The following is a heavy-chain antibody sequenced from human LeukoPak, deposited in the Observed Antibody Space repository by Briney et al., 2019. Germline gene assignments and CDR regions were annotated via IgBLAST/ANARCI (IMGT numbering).Heavy chain of an antibody. CDR2: IYYSGST. J-gene: IGHJ5*02. Sequence: SETLSLTCTVSGGSISSGDYYWSWIRQPPGKGLEWIGYIYYSGSTNYNPSLKSRVTISVDTSKNQFSLKLSSVTAADTAVYYCARTPLDFSPPFDPWGQGTLVTVSS. CDR3: ARTPLDFSPPFDP. D-gene: IGHD3/OR15-3a*01. CDR1: GGSISSGDYY. V-gene: IGHV4-61*08.